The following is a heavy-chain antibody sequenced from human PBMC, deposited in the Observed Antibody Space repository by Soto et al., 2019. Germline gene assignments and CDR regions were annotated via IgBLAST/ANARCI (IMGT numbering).Heavy chain of an antibody. D-gene: IGHD3-3*01. J-gene: IGHJ6*02. CDR1: GGSISSGGYY. Sequence: SETLSLTCTVYGGSISSGGYYWSWIRQHPGKGLEWIGSMFYSGLTYYNPSLKSRVTLSVDTSKNQVSVSLNSVTAADTAVYYCAPLTVSLSGPYGIHVWGQGTTVTVSS. V-gene: IGHV4-39*01. CDR3: APLTVSLSGPYGIHV. CDR2: MFYSGLT.